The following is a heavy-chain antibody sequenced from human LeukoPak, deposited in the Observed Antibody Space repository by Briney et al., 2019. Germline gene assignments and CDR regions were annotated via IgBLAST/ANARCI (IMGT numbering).Heavy chain of an antibody. Sequence: GASLRLSCAASGFTFSNYAMSWVRQAPGKGLEWVSAILGSGGSTYYADSVKGRFTVSRDNSKSTLYLQMNSLRAGGKALYYCAKWGDYVFLTGYYAPDYWGQGTLVTVSS. V-gene: IGHV3-23*01. CDR1: GFTFSNYA. J-gene: IGHJ4*02. D-gene: IGHD3-9*01. CDR2: ILGSGGST. CDR3: AKWGDYVFLTGYYAPDY.